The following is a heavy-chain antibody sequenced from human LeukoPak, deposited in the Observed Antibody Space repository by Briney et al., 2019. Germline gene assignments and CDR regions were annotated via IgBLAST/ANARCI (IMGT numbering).Heavy chain of an antibody. Sequence: PSETLPLTCIVSGGSISSYSWSWIRQPPGKGLEWVGYIYDSGYTKYNPSLKSRGAISRDTSDYQFSLKLTSVTAADTAVYYCARAGYSYGIDAFDIWGQGAMVTVSS. CDR2: IYDSGYT. V-gene: IGHV4-59*13. CDR3: ARAGYSYGIDAFDI. D-gene: IGHD5-18*01. CDR1: GGSISSYS. J-gene: IGHJ3*02.